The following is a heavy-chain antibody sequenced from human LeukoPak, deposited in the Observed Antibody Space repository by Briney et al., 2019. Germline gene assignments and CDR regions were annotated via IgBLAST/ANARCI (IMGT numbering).Heavy chain of an antibody. Sequence: SETLSLTCAVYGGSFSGYYWCWIRQPPGKGLEWIGEINHSGSTNYNPSLKSRVTISVDTSKNQFSLKLSSVTAADTAVYYCARGRDGYSTQTPWGQGTLVTVSS. J-gene: IGHJ5*02. D-gene: IGHD5-24*01. V-gene: IGHV4-34*01. CDR2: INHSGST. CDR3: ARGRDGYSTQTP. CDR1: GGSFSGYY.